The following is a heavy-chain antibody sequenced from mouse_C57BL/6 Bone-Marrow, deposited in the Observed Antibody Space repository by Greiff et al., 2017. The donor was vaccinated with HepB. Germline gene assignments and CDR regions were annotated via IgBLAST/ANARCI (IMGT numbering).Heavy chain of an antibody. Sequence: VQLQQPGAELVKPGASVKMSCKASGYTFTSYWITWVKQRPGQGLEWIGDIYPGSGSTNYNEKFKSKATLTVDTSSSTAYMRLSSLTSEDSAVYYCARRLYGSSPYYYAMDYWGQGTSVTVSS. CDR2: IYPGSGST. CDR1: GYTFTSYW. V-gene: IGHV1-55*01. D-gene: IGHD1-1*01. CDR3: ARRLYGSSPYYYAMDY. J-gene: IGHJ4*01.